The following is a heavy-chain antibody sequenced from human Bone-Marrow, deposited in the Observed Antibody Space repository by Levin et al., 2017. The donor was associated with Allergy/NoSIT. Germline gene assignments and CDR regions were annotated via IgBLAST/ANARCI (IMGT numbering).Heavy chain of an antibody. J-gene: IGHJ5*02. V-gene: IGHV4-4*07. CDR1: GVSISSYH. CDR2: VQKSGST. Sequence: SETLSLTCSVSGVSISSYHWSWFRQPAGKGLEWIGRVQKSGSTSYNPSLQSRVTLSRDMSKNQISLKLASVTAADTAVYYCARDTFSSSVENLFDPWGQGTLVTVSS. D-gene: IGHD2-2*01. CDR3: ARDTFSSSVENLFDP.